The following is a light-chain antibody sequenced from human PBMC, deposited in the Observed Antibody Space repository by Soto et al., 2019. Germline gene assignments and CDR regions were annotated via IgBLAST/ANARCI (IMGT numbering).Light chain of an antibody. CDR3: AAWDDRLNGYV. Sequence: QSVLTQPPSASGTPGQRVTISCSGSSSTIGRNTVHWYQQLPGTAPNLLIYTNNQRPSGVPARFSGSKSGTSASLAIGGLQSEDEADYYCAAWDDRLNGYVFGTGTKVTVL. CDR1: SSTIGRNT. J-gene: IGLJ1*01. V-gene: IGLV1-44*01. CDR2: TNN.